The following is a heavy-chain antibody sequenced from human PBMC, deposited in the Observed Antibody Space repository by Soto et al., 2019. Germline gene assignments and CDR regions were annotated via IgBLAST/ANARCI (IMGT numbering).Heavy chain of an antibody. D-gene: IGHD3-10*01. Sequence: GGSLRLSCTASGVTFSRGGLHWGRQPGGKGVECISYISSSGSTDYYASSGEGRFTLSRDNANNSVYLQMDTVRAEATALYSCTRAAWFPYLSFYWGQGALVTVSS. V-gene: IGHV3-48*03. CDR3: TRAAWFPYLSFY. CDR2: ISSSGSTD. CDR1: GVTFSRGG. J-gene: IGHJ4*02.